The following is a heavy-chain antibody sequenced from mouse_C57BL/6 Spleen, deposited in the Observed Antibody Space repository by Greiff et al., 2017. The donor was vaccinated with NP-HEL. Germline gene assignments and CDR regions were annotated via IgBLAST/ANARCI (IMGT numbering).Heavy chain of an antibody. CDR2: INPSNGGT. Sequence: QVQLQQPGTELVKPGASVKLSCKASGYTFTSYWMHWVKQRPGQGLEWIGNINPSNGGTNYNEKFKSKATLTVDKSSSTAYMQLSSLTSEDSAVYSCARGGKETGAYFDYWGQGTTLTVSS. D-gene: IGHD4-1*01. CDR3: ARGGKETGAYFDY. J-gene: IGHJ2*01. V-gene: IGHV1-53*01. CDR1: GYTFTSYW.